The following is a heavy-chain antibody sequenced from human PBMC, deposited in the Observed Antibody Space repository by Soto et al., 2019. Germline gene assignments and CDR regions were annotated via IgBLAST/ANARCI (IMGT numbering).Heavy chain of an antibody. D-gene: IGHD1-26*01. CDR3: ARVASGSYSFYYCYGMDV. Sequence: ASVKVSCKASGYTFTSYYMHWVRQSPGRGLEWMGIINPSGGSTSYAQKFQGRVTMTRDTSTSTVYMELSSLRSEDTAVYYCARVASGSYSFYYCYGMDVWGQGTTVTVSS. CDR1: GYTFTSYY. J-gene: IGHJ6*02. CDR2: INPSGGST. V-gene: IGHV1-46*01.